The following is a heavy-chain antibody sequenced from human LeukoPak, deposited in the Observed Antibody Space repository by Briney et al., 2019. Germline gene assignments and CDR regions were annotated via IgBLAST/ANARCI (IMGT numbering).Heavy chain of an antibody. Sequence: SETLSLTCTVSGGSISSGGYYWSWIRQHPGKGLEWIGYIYYSGSTYYNPSLKSRVTISVDTSKNQFSLKLSSVTAADTAVYYCARDQLGSGIDYWGQGPLVTVSS. V-gene: IGHV4-31*03. D-gene: IGHD3-10*02. J-gene: IGHJ4*02. CDR2: IYYSGST. CDR1: GGSISSGGYY. CDR3: ARDQLGSGIDY.